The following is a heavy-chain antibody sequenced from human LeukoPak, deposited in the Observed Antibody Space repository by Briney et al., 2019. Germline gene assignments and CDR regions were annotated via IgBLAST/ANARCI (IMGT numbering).Heavy chain of an antibody. V-gene: IGHV4-34*01. D-gene: IGHD3-22*01. Sequence: SSESLSLTCAVYGGSFSGYYWSWIRQPPGKGLEWIGEINHSGSNNYNPSLKSRVTISGDTSKNQFSLKLRSVTAAETAVYYCAREEDYYDSSGYYSNLWGQGTLVTVSS. J-gene: IGHJ5*02. CDR1: GGSFSGYY. CDR2: INHSGSN. CDR3: AREEDYYDSSGYYSNL.